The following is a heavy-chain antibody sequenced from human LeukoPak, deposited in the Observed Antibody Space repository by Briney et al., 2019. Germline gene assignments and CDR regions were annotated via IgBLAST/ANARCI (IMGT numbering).Heavy chain of an antibody. CDR3: AKGGEKWELLIGTIDY. J-gene: IGHJ4*02. Sequence: GGSLRLSCAASGFTFSNYGMHWVRQAPGKGLEWVAVISYDGSNKYYADSVNGRFTISRDNSKNTLYLQMNSLRAEDTAVYYCAKGGEKWELLIGTIDYWGQGTLVTASS. D-gene: IGHD1-26*01. V-gene: IGHV3-30*18. CDR1: GFTFSNYG. CDR2: ISYDGSNK.